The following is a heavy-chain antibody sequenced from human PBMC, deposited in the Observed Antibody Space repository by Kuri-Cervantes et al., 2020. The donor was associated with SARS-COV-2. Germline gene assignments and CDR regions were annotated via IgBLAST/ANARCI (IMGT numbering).Heavy chain of an antibody. Sequence: SVKVSCKASRGTFSSYAISWVRQAPGQGLEWMGRIIPMFGSASYAQKFQGRVTITADKSTSTAYMELSSLRSEDTAVYYCARSQGIRGEDTGMVYYQYYMDVWGKGNTVNVSS. CDR1: RGTFSSYA. CDR2: IIPMFGSA. D-gene: IGHD5-18*01. V-gene: IGHV1-69*06. CDR3: ARSQGIRGEDTGMVYYQYYMDV. J-gene: IGHJ6*03.